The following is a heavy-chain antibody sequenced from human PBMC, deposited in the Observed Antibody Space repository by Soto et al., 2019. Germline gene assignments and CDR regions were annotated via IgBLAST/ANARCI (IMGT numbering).Heavy chain of an antibody. V-gene: IGHV4-39*02. CDR3: YINGY. CDR1: GDSIRSSSHY. Sequence: QVQLQESGPGLVKPSETLSLTCTVSGDSIRSSSHYWAWNRQPPGKGLEWIGGFYYSGSPYYNPSPKSRVTKSVDTSKNHFSLNLNSVTAADAAVYYCYINGYWGQGTLVTVSS. D-gene: IGHD2-8*01. J-gene: IGHJ4*02. CDR2: FYYSGSP.